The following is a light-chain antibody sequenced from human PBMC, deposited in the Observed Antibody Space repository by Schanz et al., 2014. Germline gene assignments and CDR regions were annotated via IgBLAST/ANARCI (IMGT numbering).Light chain of an antibody. CDR1: SGDVGSYNR. CDR2: EVN. J-gene: IGLJ1*01. V-gene: IGLV2-18*02. Sequence: QSALTQPPSVSGSPGQSVTISCTGTSGDVGSYNRVSWYQQPPGTAPKLMIYEVNNRPSGVPDRFSGSKSGSTASLTISGLQAEDEADYYCSSYTGSSPYVFGTGTKLNVL. CDR3: SSYTGSSPYV.